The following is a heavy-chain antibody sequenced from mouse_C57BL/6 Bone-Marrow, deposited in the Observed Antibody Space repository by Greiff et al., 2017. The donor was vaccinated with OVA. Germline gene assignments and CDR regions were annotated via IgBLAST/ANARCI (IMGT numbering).Heavy chain of an antibody. CDR1: GYSFTGYY. CDR2: INPSTGGT. D-gene: IGHD1-1*01. CDR3: AREYYYGSFDD. J-gene: IGHJ1*03. Sequence: VQLQQSGPELVKPGASVKISCKASGYSFTGYYMNWVKQSPEKSLEWIGEINPSTGGTTYNQKFKATATLTVDQSSSTAYMQLQSLPSEDSAVYYYAREYYYGSFDDWGTGTTVTVSS. V-gene: IGHV1-42*01.